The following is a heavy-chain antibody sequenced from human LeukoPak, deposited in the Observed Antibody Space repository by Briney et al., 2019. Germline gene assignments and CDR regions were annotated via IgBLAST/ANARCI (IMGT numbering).Heavy chain of an antibody. J-gene: IGHJ4*02. V-gene: IGHV3-7*01. Sequence: DSVKGRFTISRDNAKNSLFLQINSLRVEDTAVYYCVRVLYYASGIFDYWGQGTLVTVSS. CDR3: VRVLYYASGIFDY. D-gene: IGHD3-10*01.